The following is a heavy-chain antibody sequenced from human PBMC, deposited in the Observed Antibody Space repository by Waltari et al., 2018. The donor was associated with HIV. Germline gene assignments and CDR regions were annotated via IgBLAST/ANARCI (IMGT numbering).Heavy chain of an antibody. CDR1: GGSFSGYY. V-gene: IGHV4-34*01. CDR2: INHSGST. CDR3: ARSARLGYCSGGSCYSDY. J-gene: IGHJ4*02. D-gene: IGHD2-15*01. Sequence: QVQLQQWGAGLLKPSETLSLTCAVYGGSFSGYYWSWIRQPPGKGLEWIGEINHSGSTNYNPSLKSRVTISVDTSKNQFSLKLSSVTAADTAVYYCARSARLGYCSGGSCYSDYWGQGTLVTVSS.